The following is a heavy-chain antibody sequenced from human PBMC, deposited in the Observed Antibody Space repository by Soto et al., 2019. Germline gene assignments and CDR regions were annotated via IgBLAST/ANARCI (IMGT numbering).Heavy chain of an antibody. CDR2: INAGNGNT. J-gene: IGHJ6*02. Sequence: QVQLVQSGAEVKKPGASVKVSCKASGYTFTSYAMHWVRQAPGQRLEWMGWINAGNGNTKYSQKFQGRVTITRDTSASTPYMELSSLRSEDTAVYYCASSYYGSGNPKDYYYGMDVWGQGTTVTVSS. CDR1: GYTFTSYA. CDR3: ASSYYGSGNPKDYYYGMDV. V-gene: IGHV1-3*01. D-gene: IGHD3-10*01.